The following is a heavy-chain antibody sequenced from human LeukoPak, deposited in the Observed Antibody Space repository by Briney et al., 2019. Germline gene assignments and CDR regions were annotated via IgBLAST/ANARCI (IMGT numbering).Heavy chain of an antibody. CDR3: TTNLWFGEFNETDY. D-gene: IGHD3-10*01. J-gene: IGHJ4*02. CDR2: IKSKTDGGTT. V-gene: IGHV3-15*01. CDR1: GFTFSNAW. Sequence: GGSLRLSCAASGFTFSNAWMSWVRQAPGKGLEWVGRIKSKTDGGTTDYAAPVKGRFTISRDDSKNTLYLQMNSLKTEDTAVYYCTTNLWFGEFNETDYWGQGTLVTVSS.